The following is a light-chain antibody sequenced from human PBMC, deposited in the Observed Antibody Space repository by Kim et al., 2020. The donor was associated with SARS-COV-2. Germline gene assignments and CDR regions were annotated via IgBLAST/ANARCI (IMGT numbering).Light chain of an antibody. J-gene: IGLJ2*01. CDR2: GKN. V-gene: IGLV3-19*01. CDR1: SLRSYY. CDR3: NSRDSSGNHHVV. Sequence: SSELTQDPAVSVALGQTVRITCPGDSLRSYYASWYQQKPGQAPVLVIYGKNNRPSGIPDRFSGSSSGNTASLTITGAPAEDEADYYCNSRDSSGNHHVVF.